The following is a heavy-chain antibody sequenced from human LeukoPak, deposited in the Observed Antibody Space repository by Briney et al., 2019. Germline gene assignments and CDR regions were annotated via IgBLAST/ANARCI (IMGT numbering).Heavy chain of an antibody. V-gene: IGHV4-39*01. CDR2: IYYSGNT. CDR3: ARGSNVIDY. J-gene: IGHJ4*02. D-gene: IGHD2/OR15-2a*01. Sequence: SETLSLTCTVSDGSISSSSYYWGWIRQPPGKGLEWIGSIYYSGNTYSNPSLKSRVTISVDTSKNQFSLRLTSVTAADTAVYYCARGSNVIDYRGQGTLVTVSS. CDR1: DGSISSSSYY.